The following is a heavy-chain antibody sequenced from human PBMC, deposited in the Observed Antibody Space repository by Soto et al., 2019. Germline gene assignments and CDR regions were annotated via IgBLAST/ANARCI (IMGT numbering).Heavy chain of an antibody. J-gene: IGHJ5*02. CDR1: GGSISSYY. D-gene: IGHD1-1*01. CDR3: ARGAGTGSDWFDP. Sequence: SDTLSLTCTVSGGSISSYYWSWIRQPPGKGLEWIGYIYYSGSTNYNPSLKSRVTISVDTSKNQFSLKLGSVTAADTAVYYCARGAGTGSDWFDPWGQGTLVTVS. CDR2: IYYSGST. V-gene: IGHV4-59*01.